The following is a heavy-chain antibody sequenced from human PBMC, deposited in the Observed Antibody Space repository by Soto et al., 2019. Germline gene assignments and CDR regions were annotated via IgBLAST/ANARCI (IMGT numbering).Heavy chain of an antibody. J-gene: IGHJ4*02. Sequence: ASVKVSCKVSGYSFTDHYMHWVQQAPGKGLEWMGLVDPEDGERIYAEKFQGRVTITADTSTDTAYLELSSLRYEDTAVYYCATTTRSTGGIFDHWGPGTLVTVSS. CDR1: GYSFTDHY. D-gene: IGHD4-4*01. CDR3: ATTTRSTGGIFDH. V-gene: IGHV1-69-2*01. CDR2: VDPEDGER.